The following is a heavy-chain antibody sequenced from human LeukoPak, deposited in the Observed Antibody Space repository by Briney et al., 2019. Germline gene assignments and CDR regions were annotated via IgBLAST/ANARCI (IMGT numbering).Heavy chain of an antibody. CDR3: ARAGIGGSSTSCDY. CDR2: ISSSSSYI. J-gene: IGHJ4*02. Sequence: WGSLRLSCAASGFTFRSYSMNWVRQAPGKGLEWVSSISSSSSYIYYADSVKGRFTISRDNAKNSLYLQMNSLRAEDTAVYYCARAGIGGSSTSCDYWGQGIPVTVSS. CDR1: GFTFRSYS. V-gene: IGHV3-21*01. D-gene: IGHD2-2*01.